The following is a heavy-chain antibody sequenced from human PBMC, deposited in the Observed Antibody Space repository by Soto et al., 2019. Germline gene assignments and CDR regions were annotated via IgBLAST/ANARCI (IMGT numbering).Heavy chain of an antibody. CDR1: GFPVSDAY. CDR3: NTGRCTNGVCDDY. CDR2: IRTKTDGGTA. D-gene: IGHD2-8*01. J-gene: IGHJ4*01. V-gene: IGHV3-15*01. Sequence: GGSLRLSCAVSGFPVSDAYMTWVRQAPGKGLEWLGRIRTKTDGGTADYAAHVKDRFIVSRDDSKETLYLQMNSLRTEDTAVYFCNTGRCTNGVCDDYWGHGTLVTVSS.